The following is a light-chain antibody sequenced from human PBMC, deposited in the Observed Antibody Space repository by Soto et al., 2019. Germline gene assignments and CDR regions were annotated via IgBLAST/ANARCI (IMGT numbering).Light chain of an antibody. CDR1: SSDVGGYNY. CDR2: DVS. J-gene: IGLJ1*01. CDR3: CSYAGSYTYV. V-gene: IGLV2-11*01. Sequence: QPALTQPRSVSGSPGQSVAISCTGTSSDVGGYNYVSWYQQHPGKAPKLMIYDVSKRPSGVPDRFSGSKSGNTASLTISGLQADDEADYYCCSYAGSYTYVFGTGTKVTVL.